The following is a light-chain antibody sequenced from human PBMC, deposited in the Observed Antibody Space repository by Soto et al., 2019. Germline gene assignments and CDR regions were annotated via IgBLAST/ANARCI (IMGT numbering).Light chain of an antibody. Sequence: EIVLTQSPGTLSLSPGERATLSCRASQSVSSSYLGWYQQKPGQAPRLLIYGASGRATGIPDRFSGSGSGTDFTLTISRLEPEDFAVYYCQHYGGSQSFTFGPGTKVDIK. CDR2: GAS. CDR1: QSVSSSY. CDR3: QHYGGSQSFT. V-gene: IGKV3-20*01. J-gene: IGKJ3*01.